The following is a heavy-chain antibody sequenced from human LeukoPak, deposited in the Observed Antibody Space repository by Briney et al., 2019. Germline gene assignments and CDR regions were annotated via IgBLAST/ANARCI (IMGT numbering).Heavy chain of an antibody. J-gene: IGHJ4*02. V-gene: IGHV3-23*01. CDR1: AITFSTYA. D-gene: IGHD3-10*01. CDR3: AKGSYLWFGDSSFDY. CDR2: ISGGAGST. Sequence: GGSLRLSCAASAITFSTYAMSWVRQAPGKGLECVSVISGGAGSTYYADSVKGRFTNSRDNSKNTLYLQMNSLRAEDTAVYYCAKGSYLWFGDSSFDYWGQGTLVTVSS.